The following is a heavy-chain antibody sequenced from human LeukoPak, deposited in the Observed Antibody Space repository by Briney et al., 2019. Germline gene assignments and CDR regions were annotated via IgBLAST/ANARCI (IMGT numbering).Heavy chain of an antibody. CDR2: FSGSGGTT. D-gene: IGHD2-8*01. CDR1: GFTFSSYA. CDR3: ANGNRCTSPNCLGYYYFYMDV. Sequence: GGSLRLSCAASGFTFSSYAMNWVRQAPGRGLEWVSGFSGSGGTTYYAASVKGRFTISRDNSKNTLYLQMNSLRAEDTAVYYCANGNRCTSPNCLGYYYFYMDVWGKGTTVTVSS. V-gene: IGHV3-23*01. J-gene: IGHJ6*03.